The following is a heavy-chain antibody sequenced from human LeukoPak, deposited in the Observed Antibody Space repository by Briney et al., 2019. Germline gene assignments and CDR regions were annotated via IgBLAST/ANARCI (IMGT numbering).Heavy chain of an antibody. CDR3: ARIQFSGNEFYYYYGMDV. D-gene: IGHD4-23*01. CDR1: GFTFSNYG. J-gene: IGHJ6*02. CDR2: IWYDGSNK. Sequence: TGGSLRLSCAASGFTFSNYGMHWVRQAPGKGLEWVAVIWYDGSNKYYGDSVKGRFTISRDKSKNTLYLQMNSLRSEDTAVYYCARIQFSGNEFYYYYGMDVWGQGTTVTVSS. V-gene: IGHV3-33*01.